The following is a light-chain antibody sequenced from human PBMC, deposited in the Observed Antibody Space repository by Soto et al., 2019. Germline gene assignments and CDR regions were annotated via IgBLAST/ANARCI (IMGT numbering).Light chain of an antibody. CDR2: KVS. CDR1: QTISSW. CDR3: QHYNSYSEA. J-gene: IGKJ1*01. V-gene: IGKV1-5*03. Sequence: DIQMTQSPSTLSVSVGDRVTITCRASQTISSWLAWYQQKPGQAPKLLIYKVSTLKSGVPSRFSGSGSGTEFTLTISSLQPDDFATYYCQHYNSYSEAFGQGTKVDIK.